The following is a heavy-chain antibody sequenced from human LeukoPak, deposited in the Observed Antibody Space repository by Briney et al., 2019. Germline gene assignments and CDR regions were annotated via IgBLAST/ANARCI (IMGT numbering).Heavy chain of an antibody. J-gene: IGHJ3*02. D-gene: IGHD7-27*01. CDR3: ARDLGAFDI. CDR2: IKQDGSEK. Sequence: PGGSLRLSCAASGFTLASYWMSWVRLAPGKGLEWVANIKQDGSEKYYVDSVKGRFTISRDNVKNSLYLQMNSLRAEDTAVYYCARDLGAFDIWGQGTMVTVSS. V-gene: IGHV3-7*01. CDR1: GFTLASYW.